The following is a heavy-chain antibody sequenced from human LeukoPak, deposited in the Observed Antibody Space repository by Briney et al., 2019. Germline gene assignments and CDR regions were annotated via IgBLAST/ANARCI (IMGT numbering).Heavy chain of an antibody. V-gene: IGHV3-23*01. D-gene: IGHD6-13*01. Sequence: GGSLRLSCATSGFTFSSYAMSWVRQAPGKGLEWVSAISGSGGSTYYADSVKGRFTISRDNSKNTLYLQMNSLRAEDTAVYYCAKDQVYSSGWYYFDYWGQGTLVTVSS. CDR2: ISGSGGST. CDR3: AKDQVYSSGWYYFDY. CDR1: GFTFSSYA. J-gene: IGHJ4*02.